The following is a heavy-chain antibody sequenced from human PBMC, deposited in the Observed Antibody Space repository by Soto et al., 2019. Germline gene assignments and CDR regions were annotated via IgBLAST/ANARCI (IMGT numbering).Heavy chain of an antibody. J-gene: IGHJ4*02. V-gene: IGHV4-30-2*01. CDR2: IYHPGIT. CDR1: GGSITSGDYS. CDR3: ARGRSRENYIDY. Sequence: SETLCLTCAVSGGSITSGDYSWSWIRQPPGKGLEWIGYIYHPGITYYNPPLKSRLTISVDRSKNQFSLNLNSVTAADTAVYYCARGRSRENYIDYWGQGTLVTVSS.